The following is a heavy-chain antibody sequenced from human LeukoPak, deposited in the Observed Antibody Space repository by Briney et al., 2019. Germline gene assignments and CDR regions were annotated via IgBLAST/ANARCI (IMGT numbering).Heavy chain of an antibody. D-gene: IGHD2-2*01. CDR2: INPNSGGT. J-gene: IGHJ4*02. CDR1: GYTFTVYY. Sequence: ASVKDSCKASGYTFTVYYMHWVRQAPGQGPEWMGWINPNSGGTYYAQKFQGRVTMTRDTSISTAYMELSRLRSDDTAVYYCARDPSHAEGAYFDYWGQGTLVTVSS. V-gene: IGHV1-2*02. CDR3: ARDPSHAEGAYFDY.